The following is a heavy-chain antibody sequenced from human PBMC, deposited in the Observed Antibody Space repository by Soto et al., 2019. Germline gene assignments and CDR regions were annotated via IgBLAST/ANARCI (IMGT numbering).Heavy chain of an antibody. CDR3: ARVRAAAGTVFDY. J-gene: IGHJ4*02. CDR1: GYTFTSYA. CDR2: INAGNGNT. Sequence: ASVKVSCKASGYTFTSYAMHWVRQAPGQRLEWMGWINAGNGNTKYSQKFQGRVTITRDTSASTAYMELSSLRSEDTAVYYCARVRAAAGTVFDYWGQGTLVTVSS. D-gene: IGHD6-13*01. V-gene: IGHV1-3*01.